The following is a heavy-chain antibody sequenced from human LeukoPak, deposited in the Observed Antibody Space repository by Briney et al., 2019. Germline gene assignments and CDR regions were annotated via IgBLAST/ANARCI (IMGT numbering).Heavy chain of an antibody. CDR1: GFTFSSYG. D-gene: IGHD4-23*01. J-gene: IGHJ4*02. CDR2: IGTSSSTI. Sequence: GGSLRLSCAASGFTFSSYGMNWVRQTPGKGLEWVSYIGTSSSTIYYADSVKGRFTISRDSAKNPLYLQMNSLRDEDTAVYYCARHDYGGNSGDYWGQGTLVTVSS. CDR3: ARHDYGGNSGDY. V-gene: IGHV3-48*02.